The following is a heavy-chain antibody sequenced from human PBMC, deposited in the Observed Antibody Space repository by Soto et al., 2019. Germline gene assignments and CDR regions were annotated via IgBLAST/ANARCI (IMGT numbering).Heavy chain of an antibody. V-gene: IGHV4-30-4*01. CDR2: IYYSGST. Sequence: SETLSLTCTVSGGSISSGDYYWSWIRQPPGKGLEWIGYIYYSGSTYYNPSLKSRVTISVDTSKNQFSLKLSSVTAADTAVYYCARGRITMIVVVPYFDYWGQGTLVTVSS. J-gene: IGHJ4*02. CDR3: ARGRITMIVVVPYFDY. D-gene: IGHD3-22*01. CDR1: GGSISSGDYY.